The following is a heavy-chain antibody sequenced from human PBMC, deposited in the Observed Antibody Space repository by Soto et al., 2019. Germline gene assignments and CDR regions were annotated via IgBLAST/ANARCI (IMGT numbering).Heavy chain of an antibody. CDR3: ATPTPLRGAMITNINFDF. Sequence: SLRLSCAASGFTFSSYGMHWVRQAPGKGLEWVAVISYDGSNKYYADSVKGRFTISRDNSKNTLYLQMNSLRADDTAVYYCATPTPLRGAMITNINFDFWGQGTPVTVSS. V-gene: IGHV3-30*03. CDR2: ISYDGSNK. D-gene: IGHD3-10*01. CDR1: GFTFSSYG. J-gene: IGHJ4*02.